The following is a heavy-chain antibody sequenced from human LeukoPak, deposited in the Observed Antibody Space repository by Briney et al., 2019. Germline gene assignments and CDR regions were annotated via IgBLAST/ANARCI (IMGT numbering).Heavy chain of an antibody. D-gene: IGHD3-22*01. CDR1: GFTFSSFP. J-gene: IGHJ5*02. CDR3: AKASRVNTIDP. CDR2: ISGSGGST. Sequence: GGSLRLSCAASGFTFSSFPMSWVRQAPGKGLEWVSAISGSGGSTYYADSVKGRFTISRDNSKNTLYLQMNSLRAEDTAVYYCAKASRVNTIDPWGQGTLVTVSS. V-gene: IGHV3-23*01.